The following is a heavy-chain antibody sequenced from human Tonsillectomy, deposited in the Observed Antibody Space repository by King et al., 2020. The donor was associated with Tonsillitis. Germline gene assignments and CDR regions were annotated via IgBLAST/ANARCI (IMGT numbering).Heavy chain of an antibody. Sequence: QLVQSGGGVVQPGRSLRLSCAASGFSFNNYALHWVRQAPGKGLEWVAVISNDGSNKYYADSVKGRFTISRDNSKNTVYVLMNSLRAEDTAVYYCAKDDNFGDLWSGYFDYWGQGTLVTVSS. CDR1: GFSFNNYA. CDR3: AKDDNFGDLWSGYFDY. V-gene: IGHV3-30-3*01. D-gene: IGHD3-3*01. CDR2: ISNDGSNK. J-gene: IGHJ4*02.